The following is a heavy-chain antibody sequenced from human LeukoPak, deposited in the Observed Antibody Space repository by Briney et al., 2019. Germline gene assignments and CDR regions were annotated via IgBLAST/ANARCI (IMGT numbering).Heavy chain of an antibody. CDR3: ARAFGVAPIYPSSGAFDI. Sequence: SETLSLTCTVSGGSISSYYWSWIRQPAGKGLEWIGRIYTSGSTNYNPSLKSRVTMSVDTSKNQFSLKLSSVTAADTAVYYCARAFGVAPIYPSSGAFDIWGQGTMVTVSS. CDR1: GGSISSYY. V-gene: IGHV4-4*07. D-gene: IGHD3-3*01. J-gene: IGHJ3*02. CDR2: IYTSGST.